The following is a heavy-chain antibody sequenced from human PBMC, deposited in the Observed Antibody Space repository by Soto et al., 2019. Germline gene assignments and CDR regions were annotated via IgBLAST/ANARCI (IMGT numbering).Heavy chain of an antibody. CDR2: INPSGGST. CDR1: GYTFTSYG. D-gene: IGHD4-4*01. V-gene: IGHV1-46*01. CDR3: ARDLTGSDAFDI. Sequence: ASVKVSCKASGYTFTSYGISWVRQAPGQGLEWMGIINPSGGSTSYAQKFQGRVTMTRDTSTSTVYMELSSLRSEDTAVYYCARDLTGSDAFDIWGQGTMVTVSS. J-gene: IGHJ3*02.